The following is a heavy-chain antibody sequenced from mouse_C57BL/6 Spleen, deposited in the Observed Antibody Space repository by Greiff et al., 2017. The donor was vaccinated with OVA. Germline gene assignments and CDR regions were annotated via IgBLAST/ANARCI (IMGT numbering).Heavy chain of an antibody. J-gene: IGHJ2*01. CDR3: ARRKGGHLFDY. V-gene: IGHV1-19*01. CDR1: GYTFTDYY. CDR2: INPYNGGT. D-gene: IGHD3-3*01. Sequence: VQLKESGPVLVKPGASVKMSCKASGYTFTDYYMNWVKQSHGKSLEWIGVINPYNGGTSYNQKFKGKATLTVDKSSSTAYMELNSLTSEDSAVYYCARRKGGHLFDYWGQGTTLTVSS.